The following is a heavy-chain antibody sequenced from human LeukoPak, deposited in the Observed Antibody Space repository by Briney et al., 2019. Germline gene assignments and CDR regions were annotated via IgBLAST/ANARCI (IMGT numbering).Heavy chain of an antibody. Sequence: GRSLRLSCAASGFTFDDYAVHWVRQAPGKGLEWVSGISWNSVSIAYADSVKGRFTISRDNAKNSLYLQMNSLGAEDTALYYCAKGGSIALNNWFDPWGQGTLVTVSS. CDR2: ISWNSVSI. V-gene: IGHV3-9*01. CDR1: GFTFDDYA. J-gene: IGHJ5*02. D-gene: IGHD6-6*01. CDR3: AKGGSIALNNWFDP.